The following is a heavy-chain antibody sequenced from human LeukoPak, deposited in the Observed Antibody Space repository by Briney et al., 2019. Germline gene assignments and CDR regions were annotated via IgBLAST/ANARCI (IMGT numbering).Heavy chain of an antibody. CDR1: GGSISSSSYY. J-gene: IGHJ4*02. Sequence: PSETLSLTCTVSGGSISSSSYYWGWIRQPPGKGLEWIGSIYYSGSTHYNPSLKSRVTISVDTSKNQFSLKLSSVTAADTAVYYCAGTSGYCSGGSCYSDYWGQGTLVTVSS. CDR3: AGTSGYCSGGSCYSDY. CDR2: IYYSGST. D-gene: IGHD2-15*01. V-gene: IGHV4-39*01.